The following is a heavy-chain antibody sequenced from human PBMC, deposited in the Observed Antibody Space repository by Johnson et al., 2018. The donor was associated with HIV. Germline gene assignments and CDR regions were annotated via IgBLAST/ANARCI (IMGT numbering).Heavy chain of an antibody. CDR2: IAHDESIT. CDR1: GFTFADYG. J-gene: IGHJ3*01. CDR3: AKDDKLGVWYSDAFDV. Sequence: QVQLVESGGGVVQPGGSLRLSCAASGFTFADYGMHWVRQPPGKGLEWVAFIAHDESITHYADSVKGRFTMSRDNSKNTLYLHMKSLRPEDTSIYYCAKDDKLGVWYSDAFDVWGQGTVVTVSS. V-gene: IGHV3-30*02. D-gene: IGHD6-19*01.